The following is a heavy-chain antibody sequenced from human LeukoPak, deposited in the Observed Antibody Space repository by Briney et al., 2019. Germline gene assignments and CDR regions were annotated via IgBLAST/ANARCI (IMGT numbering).Heavy chain of an antibody. CDR2: INHSGST. CDR1: GGSFSGYY. J-gene: IGHJ5*02. D-gene: IGHD6-13*01. Sequence: MASETLSLTCAVYGGSFSGYYWSWIRQPPGKGLEWIGEINHSGSTNYNPSLKSRVTISVDTSKNQFSLKLGSVTAADTAVYYCARHLQYSSSWHGSYNWFDPWGQGTLVTVSS. V-gene: IGHV4-34*01. CDR3: ARHLQYSSSWHGSYNWFDP.